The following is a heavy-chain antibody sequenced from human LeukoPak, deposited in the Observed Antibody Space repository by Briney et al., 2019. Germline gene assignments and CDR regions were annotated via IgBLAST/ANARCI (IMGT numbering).Heavy chain of an antibody. V-gene: IGHV4-39*07. CDR3: ARRRSYCSGGSCYTVFDY. CDR1: GDSISSSDYY. CDR2: IYYSGTA. D-gene: IGHD2-15*01. Sequence: SETLSLTCTVSGDSISSSDYYWGWIRQSPGKGLECIGGIYYSGTAYYNPSLKSRVTISVDRSKNQFSLKLSSVTAADTAVYYCARRRSYCSGGSCYTVFDYWGQGTLVTVSS. J-gene: IGHJ4*02.